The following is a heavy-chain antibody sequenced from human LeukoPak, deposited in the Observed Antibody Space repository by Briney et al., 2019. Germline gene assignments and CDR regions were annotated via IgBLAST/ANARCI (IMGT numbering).Heavy chain of an antibody. CDR3: HAGGDYSNYEADY. CDR2: IYTSGST. D-gene: IGHD4-11*01. J-gene: IGHJ4*02. V-gene: IGHV4-61*02. CDR1: GGSISSGSYY. Sequence: SETLSLTCTVSGGSISSGSYYWSWIRQPAGKGLEWIGRIYTSGSTNYNPSLKSRVTISVDTSKNQFSLKLSSVTAADTAVYYCHAGGDYSNYEADYWGQGTLVTVSS.